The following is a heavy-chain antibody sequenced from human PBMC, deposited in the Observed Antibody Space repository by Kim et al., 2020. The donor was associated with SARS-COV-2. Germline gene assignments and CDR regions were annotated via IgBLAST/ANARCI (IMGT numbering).Heavy chain of an antibody. CDR3: ARVWWEMLQVSAAVPYYYYMDV. CDR2: ITYSGGT. J-gene: IGHJ6*03. Sequence: SETLSLTCSVSGASISDHYWSWIRQSPTKGLEWIGYITYSGGTNYAPSLESRVTISMDTPKNQFSLRMASVTAADTAVYFCARVWWEMLQVSAAVPYYYYMDVWGTGTTVTVSS. CDR1: GASISDHY. D-gene: IGHD2-2*02. V-gene: IGHV4-59*11.